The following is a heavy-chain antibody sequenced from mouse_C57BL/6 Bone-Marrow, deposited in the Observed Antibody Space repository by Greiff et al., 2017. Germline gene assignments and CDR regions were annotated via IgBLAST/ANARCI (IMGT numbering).Heavy chain of an antibody. CDR3: ARQELGYAMDY. V-gene: IGHV5-6*02. CDR1: GFTFSSYG. Sequence: DVKLVESGGDLVKPGGSLKLSCAASGFTFSSYGMSWVRQTPDKRLEWVATMSSGGSYTYYPDSVKGRFTISRDNAKNTLYLQMSSLKSEDTAMYYCARQELGYAMDYWGQGTSVTVSS. J-gene: IGHJ4*01. CDR2: MSSGGSYT. D-gene: IGHD3-1*01.